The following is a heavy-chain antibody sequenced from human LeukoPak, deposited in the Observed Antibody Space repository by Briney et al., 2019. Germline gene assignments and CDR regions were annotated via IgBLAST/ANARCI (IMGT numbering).Heavy chain of an antibody. D-gene: IGHD2-15*01. CDR1: GFTFSHHA. CDR2: IRATSGTT. J-gene: IGHJ3*02. V-gene: IGHV3-23*01. Sequence: GGSLRLSCAASGFTFSHHAMSWVRQAPGKGLEWVSNIRATSGTTFYADSVKGRFTISRDNSKNTLYLQMNSLRAEDTAVYYCARGYSRAAFDIWGQGTVVAVSS. CDR3: ARGYSRAAFDI.